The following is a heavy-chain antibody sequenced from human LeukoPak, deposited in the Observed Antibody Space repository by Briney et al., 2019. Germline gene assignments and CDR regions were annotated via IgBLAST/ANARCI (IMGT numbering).Heavy chain of an antibody. D-gene: IGHD3-16*02. J-gene: IGHJ4*02. V-gene: IGHV3-33*06. CDR1: GFTFSSYG. CDR2: IWYDGSNK. Sequence: GRSLRLSCAASGFTFSSYGMHWVRQAPGKGLEWVAVIWYDGSNKYYADSVKGRFTISRDNSKNTLYLQMNSLRAEDTAVYYCAKDFIFVGFDYWGQGTLVTVSS. CDR3: AKDFIFVGFDY.